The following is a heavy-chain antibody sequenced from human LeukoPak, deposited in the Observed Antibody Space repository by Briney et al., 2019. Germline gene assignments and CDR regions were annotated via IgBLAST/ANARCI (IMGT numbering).Heavy chain of an antibody. CDR3: ARDDSSSWFAYLDY. CDR2: ISYDGSNK. J-gene: IGHJ4*02. Sequence: PGGSLRLSCAASGFTFDDYAMHWVRQAPGKGLEWVAVISYDGSNKYYADSVKGRFTISRDNSKNTLYLQMNSLRAEDTAVYYCARDDSSSWFAYLDYWGQGTLVTVSS. V-gene: IGHV3-30*04. D-gene: IGHD6-13*01. CDR1: GFTFDDYA.